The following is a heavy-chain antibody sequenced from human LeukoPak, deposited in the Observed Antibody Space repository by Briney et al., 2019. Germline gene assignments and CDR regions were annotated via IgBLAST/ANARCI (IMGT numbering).Heavy chain of an antibody. CDR2: ISSSSSYI. CDR3: ARDAVVVVAASGPGYYFDY. D-gene: IGHD2-15*01. Sequence: GGSLRLSCAASGFTFSGYNMNWVRQAPGKGLEWVSSISSSSSYIYYADSVKGRFTISRDNAKNSLYLQMNSLRAEDTAVYYCARDAVVVVAASGPGYYFDYWGQGTLVTVSS. CDR1: GFTFSGYN. V-gene: IGHV3-21*01. J-gene: IGHJ4*02.